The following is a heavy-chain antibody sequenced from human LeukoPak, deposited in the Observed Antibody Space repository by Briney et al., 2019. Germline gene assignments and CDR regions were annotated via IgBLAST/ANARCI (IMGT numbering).Heavy chain of an antibody. Sequence: PGGSLRLSCATSGFSFSDYPMNWVRQAPGKGLEWVSFIGSSISYISYADSVKGRFTISRDNAKNSLYLQMDSLRAEDTAVYYCAREGYYSGMDVWGQGTTVTVSS. CDR1: GFSFSDYP. CDR2: IGSSISYI. V-gene: IGHV3-21*01. J-gene: IGHJ6*02. CDR3: AREGYYSGMDV.